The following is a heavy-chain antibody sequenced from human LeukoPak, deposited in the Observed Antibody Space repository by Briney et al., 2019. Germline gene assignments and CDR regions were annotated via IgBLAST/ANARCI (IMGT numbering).Heavy chain of an antibody. D-gene: IGHD3-10*01. J-gene: IGHJ4*02. CDR3: ARGPSITMVRGVFDY. V-gene: IGHV3-33*01. Sequence: GGSLRLSCAASGFTFSSYGMHWVRQAPGKGLEWGAVIWYDGSNKYYADSVKGRFTISRDNSKNTLYLQMNSLRAEDTAVYYCARGPSITMVRGVFDYWGQGTLVTVSS. CDR2: IWYDGSNK. CDR1: GFTFSSYG.